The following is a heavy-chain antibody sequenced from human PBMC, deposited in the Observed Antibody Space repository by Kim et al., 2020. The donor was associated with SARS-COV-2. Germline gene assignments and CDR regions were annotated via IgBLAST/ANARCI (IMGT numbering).Heavy chain of an antibody. J-gene: IGHJ4*01. V-gene: IGHV4-39*01. CDR3: ASDYGDSYWNYFDY. CDR1: GASISSNNYY. CDR2: IYYSGTT. Sequence: SETLSLTCTVSGASISSNNYYWGWIRQPPGKGLEWIGSIYYSGTTYYNPSLKSRVTISVDTSKNQFSLKLSSVTAADTAVYFCASDYGDSYWNYFDYWG. D-gene: IGHD4-17*01.